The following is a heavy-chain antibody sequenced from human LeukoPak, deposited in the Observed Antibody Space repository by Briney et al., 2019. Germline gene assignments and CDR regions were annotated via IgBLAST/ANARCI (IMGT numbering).Heavy chain of an antibody. CDR1: GASTSHFY. J-gene: IGHJ3*02. Sequence: SETLSLSCSVSGASTSHFYWNWIRQPPGKGLEWIGYMHNSGSSKHSPSLTSRVTISIDTSKNLFSLQLTSVTAADTAIYYCARSAEWLRNAFDIWGQGTMVSVSS. D-gene: IGHD5-12*01. CDR2: MHNSGSS. V-gene: IGHV4-59*01. CDR3: ARSAEWLRNAFDI.